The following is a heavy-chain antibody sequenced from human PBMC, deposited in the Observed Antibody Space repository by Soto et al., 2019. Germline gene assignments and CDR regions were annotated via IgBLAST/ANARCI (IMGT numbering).Heavy chain of an antibody. D-gene: IGHD3-16*01. CDR1: GGTFSSYA. CDR2: IIPIFGTS. CDR3: ASGGTDPLYYYYYGMDV. Sequence: SVKVSCKASGGTFSSYAISWVRQAPGQGLEWMGGIIPIFGTSNYAQKFQGRVTITADESTSTAYMELSSLRSEDTAVYYCASGGTDPLYYYYYGMDVWGQGTTVTVSS. J-gene: IGHJ6*02. V-gene: IGHV1-69*13.